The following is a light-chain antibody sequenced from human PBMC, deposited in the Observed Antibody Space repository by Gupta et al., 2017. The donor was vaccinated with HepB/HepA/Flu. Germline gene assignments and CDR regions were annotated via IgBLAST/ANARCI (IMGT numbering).Light chain of an antibody. J-gene: IGKJ4*01. V-gene: IGKV1-9*01. CDR1: QDLRSY. CDR3: QQRNSSPIT. Sequence: IQLTQSPSFLSASLGDRVTIPCRARQDLRSYLSWYQQRPGKAPNLMIYAASTGKSGVPSRFSGSESGTEFTLTISSLQPEDFANYYCQQRNSSPITVGGGTKVEIK. CDR2: AAS.